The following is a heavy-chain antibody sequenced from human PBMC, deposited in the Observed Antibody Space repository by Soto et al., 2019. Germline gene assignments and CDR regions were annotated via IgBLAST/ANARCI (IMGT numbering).Heavy chain of an antibody. Sequence: SVKVSCKASGGTFSSYAISWVRQAPGQGLEWMGGIIPIFGTANYAQKFQGRVTITADESTSTAYMELSSLRSEDTAVYYCARVEGYGGNPPRSIYYYYYGMDVWGQGTTVTVSS. CDR1: GGTFSSYA. J-gene: IGHJ6*02. CDR3: ARVEGYGGNPPRSIYYYYYGMDV. CDR2: IIPIFGTA. V-gene: IGHV1-69*13. D-gene: IGHD2-15*01.